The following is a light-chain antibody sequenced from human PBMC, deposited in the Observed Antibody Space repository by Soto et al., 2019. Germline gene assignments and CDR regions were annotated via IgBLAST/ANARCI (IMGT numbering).Light chain of an antibody. J-gene: IGKJ4*01. V-gene: IGKV3-11*01. CDR2: DAS. CDR3: QQRSNWPPGLT. Sequence: EIVLTQSPATLSLSPGERATLSCRASQSVSSYLAWYQQKPGQAPRLLIYDASNRATGIPARFSGSGSGTDFTLTSSSLELEDFAVYYCQQRSNWPPGLTFGGGTKVEIK. CDR1: QSVSSY.